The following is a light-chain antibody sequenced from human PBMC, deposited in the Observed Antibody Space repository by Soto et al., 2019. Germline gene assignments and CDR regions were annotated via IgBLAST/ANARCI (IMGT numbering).Light chain of an antibody. V-gene: IGKV3-20*01. J-gene: IGKJ4*01. CDR1: QSVGSSY. CDR3: QQLRT. Sequence: EIVLTQSPGTLSLSPGERATLSCRASQSVGSSYLAWYQQKPGQAPRLLIYGASSRATGIPDRFSGSGSGTDFTLTISRLEPEDFAVYYCQQLRTFGGGTKVDIK. CDR2: GAS.